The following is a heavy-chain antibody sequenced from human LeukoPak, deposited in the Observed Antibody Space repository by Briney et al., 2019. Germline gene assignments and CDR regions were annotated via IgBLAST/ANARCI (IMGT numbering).Heavy chain of an antibody. CDR3: ARHVSRNVVIAD. V-gene: IGHV4-39*01. Sequence: SETLSLTCTVSGASFSSFNYYWGWIRQPPGKGLEWIGSIYYSGSTYYNPSLMSRVTISVDTSKNQFSLRLRSVTAADTAVYYCARHVSRNVVIADWGQGTLVTVSS. CDR2: IYYSGST. J-gene: IGHJ4*02. CDR1: GASFSSFNYY. D-gene: IGHD2-21*01.